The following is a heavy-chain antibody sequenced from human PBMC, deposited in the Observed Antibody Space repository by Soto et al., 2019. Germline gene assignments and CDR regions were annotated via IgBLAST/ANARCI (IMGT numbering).Heavy chain of an antibody. V-gene: IGHV4-39*01. Sequence: QVRLQESGPGLVKPAGSLSLTCSVSGDSITSHDYYWGWIRRPPGQGLEWIGTISHTGETFYNPPLDSRLTMSLDESTNQFSMRPTSVTAADAAVYFCARQMRGPTPHFGWLSLLTSWGQGTQVTVSS. CDR3: ARQMRGPTPHFGWLSLLTS. D-gene: IGHD3-9*01. CDR1: GDSITSHDYY. J-gene: IGHJ5*02. CDR2: ISHTGET.